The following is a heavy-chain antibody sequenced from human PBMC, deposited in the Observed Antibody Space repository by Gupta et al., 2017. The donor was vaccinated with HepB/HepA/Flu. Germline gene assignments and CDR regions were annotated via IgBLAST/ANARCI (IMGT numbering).Heavy chain of an antibody. V-gene: IGHV4-31*03. CDR2: IYYSGST. CDR3: ARVVGDYVGGWKAYYFDY. J-gene: IGHJ4*02. D-gene: IGHD4-17*01. CDR1: GGSISSGGYH. Sequence: QVQLQESGPGLVKPSQTLSLTCTVSGGSISSGGYHWSWIRQHPGKGLEWIGHIYYSGSTYYNPSLKSRVTISVDMSKNQFALKLSSVTAAETAVYYCARVVGDYVGGWKAYYFDYWGQGTLVTVSS.